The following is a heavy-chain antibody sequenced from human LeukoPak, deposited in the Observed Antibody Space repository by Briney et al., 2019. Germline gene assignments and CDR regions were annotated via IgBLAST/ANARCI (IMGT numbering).Heavy chain of an antibody. V-gene: IGHV3-23*01. CDR2: LSAGGRST. CDR1: GFTFNYYA. J-gene: IGHJ5*02. Sequence: GGSLRLSCVASGFTFNYYAMSWLRQAPGKGLEWVSALSAGGRSTYYADSVNGRFTISRDNAKNSLYLQMNSLRAEDTAVYYCARDRRLWFGEPSNWFDPWGQGTLVTVSS. D-gene: IGHD3-10*01. CDR3: ARDRRLWFGEPSNWFDP.